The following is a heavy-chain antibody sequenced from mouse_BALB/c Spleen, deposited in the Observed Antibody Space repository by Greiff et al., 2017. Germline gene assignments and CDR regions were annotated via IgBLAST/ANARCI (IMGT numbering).Heavy chain of an antibody. CDR3: ARPAYEYDVGFAD. J-gene: IGHJ3*01. D-gene: IGHD2-4*01. Sequence: EVQRVESGGGLVKPGGSLKLSCAASGFAFSSYDMSWVRQTPEKRLEWVAYISSGGGSTYYPDTVKGRFTISRDNAKNTLYLQMSSLKSEDTAMYYCARPAYEYDVGFADWGQGTLVTVSA. V-gene: IGHV5-12-1*01. CDR1: GFAFSSYD. CDR2: ISSGGGST.